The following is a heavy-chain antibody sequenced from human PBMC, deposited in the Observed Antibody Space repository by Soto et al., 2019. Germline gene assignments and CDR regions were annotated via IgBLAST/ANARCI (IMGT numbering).Heavy chain of an antibody. CDR2: INPSGGST. CDR3: ARVLRHQQLGTPLGY. Sequence: GASVKVSCKASGYTFTSYYMHWVRQAPGQGLEWMGIINPSGGSTSYAQKFQGRVTMTRDTSTSTVYMELSSLRSEDTAVYYCARVLRHQQLGTPLGYWGQGTLVTVSS. D-gene: IGHD6-13*01. CDR1: GYTFTSYY. V-gene: IGHV1-46*01. J-gene: IGHJ4*02.